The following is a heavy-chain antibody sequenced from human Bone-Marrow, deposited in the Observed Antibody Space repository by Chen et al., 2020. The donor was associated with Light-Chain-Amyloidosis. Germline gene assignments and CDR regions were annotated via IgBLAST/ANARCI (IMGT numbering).Heavy chain of an antibody. CDR3: SRLPMTVIGTNNFDY. Sequence: QVQLVQSGAEVKKPGASVKVSCKTSGYTFTTYYIQWVRQAPGQGLEWMGIINLKTGNTYYAQKFQGRVTVTRDTSTSTVYMGLSSLRTEDTAVYYCSRLPMTVIGTNNFDYWGQGTLVTVSS. CDR1: GYTFTTYY. CDR2: INLKTGNT. J-gene: IGHJ4*02. D-gene: IGHD4-17*01. V-gene: IGHV1-46*01.